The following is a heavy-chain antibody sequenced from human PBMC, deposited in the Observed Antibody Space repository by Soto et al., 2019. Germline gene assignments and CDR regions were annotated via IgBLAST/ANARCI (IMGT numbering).Heavy chain of an antibody. V-gene: IGHV3-21*01. CDR1: GFTFSRYS. CDR3: ARDRYYYDSSGYPIAMDV. Sequence: PXGSLRLSFAASGFTFSRYSMNWVRQAPGKGLEWVSSISSSNSYIYYADSVKGRFTISRDSAENSLYLQMNSLRAEDTAVYYCARDRYYYDSSGYPIAMDVWGRGTTVTVSS. CDR2: ISSSNSYI. D-gene: IGHD3-22*01. J-gene: IGHJ6*02.